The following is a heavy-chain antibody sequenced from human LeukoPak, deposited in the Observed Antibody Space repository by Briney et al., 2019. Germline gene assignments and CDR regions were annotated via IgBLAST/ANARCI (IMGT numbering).Heavy chain of an antibody. V-gene: IGHV4-4*07. CDR1: GGSISNYY. D-gene: IGHD2-21*02. CDR3: AREHKDYDGDGYYYGY. Sequence: SETLSLTCTVSGGSISNYYWSWIRQPAGKGLEWIGRIYAGRNTDHNPSLKSRVTMSLDSSKNQFSLRLTSVTAAHTAVYYCAREHKDYDGDGYYYGYWGQGTLVTVSS. J-gene: IGHJ4*02. CDR2: IYAGRNT.